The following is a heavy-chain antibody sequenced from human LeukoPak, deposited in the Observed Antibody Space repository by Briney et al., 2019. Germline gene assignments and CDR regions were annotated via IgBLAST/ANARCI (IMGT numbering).Heavy chain of an antibody. CDR3: ARDWAVVVPAANVFFAFDI. CDR2: INPNSGGT. V-gene: IGHV1-2*02. D-gene: IGHD2-2*01. CDR1: GYTFTGYY. J-gene: IGHJ3*02. Sequence: ASVKVSCKASGYTFTGYYMHWVRQAPGQGLEWMGWINPNSGGTNYAQKFQGRVTMTRDTSISTAYMEPSRLRSDDTAVYYCARDWAVVVPAANVFFAFDIWGQGTMVTVSS.